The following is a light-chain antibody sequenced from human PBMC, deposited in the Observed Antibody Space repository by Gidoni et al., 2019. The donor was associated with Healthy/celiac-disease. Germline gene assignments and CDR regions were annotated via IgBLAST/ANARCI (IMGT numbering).Light chain of an antibody. Sequence: QSALTQPASVSGSPGQSITIPCTGTSSDVGGYHYVSWYQQHPGKAPKLMIYEVSNRPSGVSNRFSGSKSGNTASLTISGLQAEDEADYCCSSYTSSSTLVFGGGTKLTVL. CDR3: SSYTSSSTLV. V-gene: IGLV2-14*01. J-gene: IGLJ3*02. CDR2: EVS. CDR1: SSDVGGYHY.